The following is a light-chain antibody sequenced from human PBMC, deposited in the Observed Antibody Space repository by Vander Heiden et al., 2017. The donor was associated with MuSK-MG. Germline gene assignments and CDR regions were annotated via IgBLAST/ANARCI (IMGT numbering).Light chain of an antibody. J-gene: IGLJ2*01. CDR1: SIGSKS. CDR2: YNR. V-gene: IGLV3-21*04. Sequence: SYVLTQPPSVSVAPGETARITCGGNSIGSKSVHWYQQRPGQAPVLAVSYNRDRPSGMPERSSGSNPGNTATMTISRVEAGDEADYYCEVWDSSSDHVVFGGGTKLTVL. CDR3: EVWDSSSDHVV.